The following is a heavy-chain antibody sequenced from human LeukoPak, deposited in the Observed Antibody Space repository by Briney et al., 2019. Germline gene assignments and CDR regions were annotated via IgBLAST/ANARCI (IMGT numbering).Heavy chain of an antibody. CDR1: GGSFSGYY. J-gene: IGHJ4*02. D-gene: IGHD2-8*01. V-gene: IGHV4-34*01. Sequence: SETLSLTCAVYGGSFSGYYWSWIRQPPGKGLEWIGEINHSGSTIYNPSLNSRVAISVDTSKNQFSLNLNSVTAADTAVYYCARGGSSCTNGVCYTVEGVFYPRHFDYWGQGTLVTVSS. CDR2: INHSGST. CDR3: ARGGSSCTNGVCYTVEGVFYPRHFDY.